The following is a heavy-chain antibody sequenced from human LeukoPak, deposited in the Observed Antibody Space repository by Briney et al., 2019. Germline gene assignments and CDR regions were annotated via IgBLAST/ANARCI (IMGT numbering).Heavy chain of an antibody. J-gene: IGHJ3*02. CDR2: ISGSGGST. Sequence: PGGSLRLSCAASGFTFSSYRMNWVRQAPGKGLEWVSAISGSGGSTYYADSVKGRFTISRDNSKNTLYLQMNSLRADDTAVYYCARGTTAMVDRTFDIWGQGTMVTVSS. V-gene: IGHV3-23*01. CDR1: GFTFSSYR. D-gene: IGHD5-18*01. CDR3: ARGTTAMVDRTFDI.